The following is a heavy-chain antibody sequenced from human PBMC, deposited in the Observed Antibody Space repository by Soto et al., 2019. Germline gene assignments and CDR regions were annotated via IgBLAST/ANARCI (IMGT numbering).Heavy chain of an antibody. V-gene: IGHV1-69*12. CDR2: IIPIFGTA. Sequence: QVQLVQSGAEVKKPGSSVKVSCKASGGTFSSYAISWVRQAPGQGLEWMGGIIPIFGTANYAQKFQVRVTITADESTXXAXMXQSSLRTEDTAVYYCAREKGLRFLEWPKYYYYGMDVWGQGTTVTVSS. D-gene: IGHD3-3*01. CDR1: GGTFSSYA. J-gene: IGHJ6*02. CDR3: AREKGLRFLEWPKYYYYGMDV.